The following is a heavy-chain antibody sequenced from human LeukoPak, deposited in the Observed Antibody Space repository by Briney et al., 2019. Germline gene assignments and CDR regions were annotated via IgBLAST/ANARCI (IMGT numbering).Heavy chain of an antibody. V-gene: IGHV4-34*01. CDR2: INHSGST. J-gene: IGHJ3*02. D-gene: IGHD3-9*01. CDR1: GVSFSGHY. CDR3: ARQGYDILTGYIDAFDI. Sequence: PSETLSLTCAVYGVSFSGHYWSWIRQPPGKGLEWIGEINHSGSTNYSPSLKSRVTISVDTSKNQFSLKLRSVTAADTAIYYCARQGYDILTGYIDAFDIWGQGTMVTVSS.